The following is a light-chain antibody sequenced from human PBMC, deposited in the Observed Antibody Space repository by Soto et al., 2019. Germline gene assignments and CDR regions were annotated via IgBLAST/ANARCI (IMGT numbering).Light chain of an antibody. CDR2: WAS. J-gene: IGKJ3*01. CDR1: QSLFHSSDKKDY. CDR3: QQCYGTST. Sequence: DIVMTQSPDSLAVSLGERATINCKSSQSLFHSSDKKDYLAWYQQKPGQPPKLLIYWASTRESGVPDRFSGSGSGTDITLTISSLQAEDVAVYYCQQCYGTSTFGPGTKVDIK. V-gene: IGKV4-1*01.